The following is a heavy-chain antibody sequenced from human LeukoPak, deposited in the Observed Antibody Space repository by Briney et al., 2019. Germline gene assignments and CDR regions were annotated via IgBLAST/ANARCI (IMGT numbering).Heavy chain of an antibody. CDR3: ARAHYDSSGYYHYCYFDL. Sequence: GGSLRLSCAASGFTFSSYSMNWVRQAPVKGLEWVSSISSSSSYIYYADSVKGRFTISRDNAKNSLYLQMNSLRAEDTAVYYCARAHYDSSGYYHYCYFDLWGRGTLVTVSS. J-gene: IGHJ2*01. D-gene: IGHD3-22*01. CDR1: GFTFSSYS. V-gene: IGHV3-21*01. CDR2: ISSSSSYI.